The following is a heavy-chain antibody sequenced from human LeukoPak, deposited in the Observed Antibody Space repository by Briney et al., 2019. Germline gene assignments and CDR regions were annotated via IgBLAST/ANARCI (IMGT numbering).Heavy chain of an antibody. CDR3: AKDLTVTTTPAFDI. Sequence: GGSLRLSCAASGFTFSIYTMNWVRQAPGKGLEWVSSISSSSSSIYDADSVKGRFTISRDNAKNSLYLQMNSLRAEDTALYYCAKDLTVTTTPAFDIWGQGTMVTVSS. V-gene: IGHV3-21*04. CDR1: GFTFSIYT. CDR2: ISSSSSSI. D-gene: IGHD4-17*01. J-gene: IGHJ3*02.